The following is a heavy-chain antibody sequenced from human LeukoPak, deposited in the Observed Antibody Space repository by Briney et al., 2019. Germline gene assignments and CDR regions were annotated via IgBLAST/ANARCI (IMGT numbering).Heavy chain of an antibody. CDR3: AREAPGGVVVTAHFDY. CDR1: GGSISSSSYY. J-gene: IGHJ4*02. Sequence: SETLSLTCTVSGGSISSSSYYWGWIRQPPGKGLEWLGSIYYSGSTYYNPSLKSRVTISVDTSKNQFSLKLSSVTAADTAVYYCAREAPGGVVVTAHFDYWGQGTLVTVSS. D-gene: IGHD2-21*02. CDR2: IYYSGST. V-gene: IGHV4-39*07.